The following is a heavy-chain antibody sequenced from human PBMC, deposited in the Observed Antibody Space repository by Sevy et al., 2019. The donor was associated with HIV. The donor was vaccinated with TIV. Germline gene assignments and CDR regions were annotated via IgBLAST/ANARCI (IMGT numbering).Heavy chain of an antibody. Sequence: GGSLRLSCTTSGFTFGDYAMNWVRQAPGKGLEWVAFLKSKADGGTVDHAASVKGRFTISRVDSKSIAYLQMNDLTTEDTGVYYCTRWKGLQSIFDYWGQGALVTVSS. CDR1: GFTFGDYA. V-gene: IGHV3-49*04. D-gene: IGHD1-1*01. J-gene: IGHJ4*02. CDR3: TRWKGLQSIFDY. CDR2: LKSKADGGTV.